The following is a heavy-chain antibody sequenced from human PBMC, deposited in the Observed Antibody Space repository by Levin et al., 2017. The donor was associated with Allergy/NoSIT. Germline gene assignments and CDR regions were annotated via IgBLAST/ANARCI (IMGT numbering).Heavy chain of an antibody. CDR1: GFSFSTYG. CDR3: ARDEESYGDAFDI. Sequence: GGSLRLSCAASGFSFSTYGMIWVRQAPGKGLEWVSYISARRTTMYYADSVKGRFTISRDDAKNTLYLQMSSPRAEDTAVYYCARDEESYGDAFDIWGQGTMVTVSS. CDR2: ISARRTTM. J-gene: IGHJ3*02. V-gene: IGHV3-48*01. D-gene: IGHD2-8*01.